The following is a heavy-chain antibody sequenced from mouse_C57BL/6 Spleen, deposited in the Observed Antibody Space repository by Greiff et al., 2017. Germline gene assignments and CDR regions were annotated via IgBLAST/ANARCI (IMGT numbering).Heavy chain of an antibody. CDR3: ARSDLGGNSDY. J-gene: IGHJ2*01. Sequence: EVQLQQSGPELVKPGASVKISCKASGYTFTDYYMNWVKQSHGKSLEWIGDINPNNGGTSYNQKFKGKATLTVDKSSSTAYMELRSLTSEDSAVYYCARSDLGGNSDYWGQGTTLTVSS. CDR1: GYTFTDYY. CDR2: INPNNGGT. D-gene: IGHD2-1*01. V-gene: IGHV1-26*01.